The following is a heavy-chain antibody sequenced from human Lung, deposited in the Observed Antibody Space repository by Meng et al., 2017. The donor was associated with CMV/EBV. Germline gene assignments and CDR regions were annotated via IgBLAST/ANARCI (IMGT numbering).Heavy chain of an antibody. CDR2: IYYSVST. D-gene: IGHD2-15*01. CDR1: GGPISGYY. CDR3: ARGGSVGYCRDSACWGYLDY. V-gene: IGHV4-59*12. J-gene: IGHJ4*02. Sequence: SETLSLXXTVSGGPISGYYWSWVRQPPGSGLEWIAYIYYSVSTTYNPSLKSRVTVSLDLSKNQFSLKLNSVTAADTAVYYCARGGSVGYCRDSACWGYLDYWGQGALVXVSS.